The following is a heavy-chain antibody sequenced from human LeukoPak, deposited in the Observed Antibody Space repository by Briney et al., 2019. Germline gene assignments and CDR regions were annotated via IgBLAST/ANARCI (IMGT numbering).Heavy chain of an antibody. CDR3: ARDYGSGIDC. CDR1: GFTFSTYS. V-gene: IGHV3-33*08. Sequence: GGSLRLSCAASGFTFSTYSMNWVRQAPGKGLEWVALIWYDGSNKYYADSVKGRFTISRDNSEDTLYLQMNSLRAEDTAVYYCARDYGSGIDCWGQGTLVTVSS. CDR2: IWYDGSNK. D-gene: IGHD3-10*01. J-gene: IGHJ4*02.